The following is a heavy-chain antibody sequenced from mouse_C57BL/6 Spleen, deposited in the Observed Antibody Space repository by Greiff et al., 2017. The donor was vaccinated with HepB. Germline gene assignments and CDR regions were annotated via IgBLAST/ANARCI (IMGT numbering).Heavy chain of an antibody. D-gene: IGHD2-3*01. J-gene: IGHJ4*01. CDR2: IHPNSGST. CDR1: GYTFTSYW. V-gene: IGHV1-64*01. CDR3: ARGDDGYYEAMDY. Sequence: QVQLQQPGAELVKPGASVKLSCKASGYTFTSYWIHWVKQRPGQGLEWIGMIHPNSGSTNYNEKFKSKATLTVDKSSSTAYMQLSSLTSEDSAVYYCARGDDGYYEAMDYWGQGTSVTVSS.